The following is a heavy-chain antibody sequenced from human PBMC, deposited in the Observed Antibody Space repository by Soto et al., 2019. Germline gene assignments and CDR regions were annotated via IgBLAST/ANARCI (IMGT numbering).Heavy chain of an antibody. CDR2: VSAYNGDT. D-gene: IGHD2-8*01. CDR1: GYTFTSYG. Sequence: ASVKVSCKASGYTFTSYGISWVRQAPGQGLEWMGWVSAYNGDTNYAQNFQGRVTMTTDTSTSTAYMDLRSLRSDDTATYYCARDRGYCANGVCFRYDYWGHGTLVTVSS. CDR3: ARDRGYCANGVCFRYDY. V-gene: IGHV1-18*01. J-gene: IGHJ4*01.